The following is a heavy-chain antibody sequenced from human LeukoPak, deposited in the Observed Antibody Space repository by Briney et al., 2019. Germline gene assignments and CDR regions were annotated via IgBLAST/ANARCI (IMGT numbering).Heavy chain of an antibody. J-gene: IGHJ5*02. V-gene: IGHV4-34*01. Sequence: PSETLSLTCAVYGGSFSGYYWSWIRQPPGKGLEWIGEINHSGSTNYNPSLKSRVTISVDTSKNQFSLKLSSVTAADTAVYYCARGALYNWNDGGFWFDPWGQGTLVTVSS. CDR1: GGSFSGYY. CDR3: ARGALYNWNDGGFWFDP. CDR2: INHSGST. D-gene: IGHD1-20*01.